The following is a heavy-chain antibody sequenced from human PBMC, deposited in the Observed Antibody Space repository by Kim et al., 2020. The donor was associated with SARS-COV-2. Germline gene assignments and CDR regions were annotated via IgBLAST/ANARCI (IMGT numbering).Heavy chain of an antibody. Sequence: GGSLRLSCAASGFTFSNSAMSWVRQAPGKGLEWVSTIEYDGVNKHYTDSADVRFGISRANYRNRVFLQMSSVRPEDTAVYYCAAWMTGHFDHWGHGALVTVSS. CDR1: GFTFSNSA. CDR3: AAWMTGHFDH. V-gene: IGHV3-23*01. CDR2: IEYDGVNK. J-gene: IGHJ5*02. D-gene: IGHD3-9*01.